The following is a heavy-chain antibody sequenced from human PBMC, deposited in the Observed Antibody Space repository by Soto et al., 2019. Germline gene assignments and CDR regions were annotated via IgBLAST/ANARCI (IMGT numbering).Heavy chain of an antibody. CDR2: VSHDGRNT. V-gene: IGHV3-30*18. Sequence: VQLVESGGGVVQPGRSLRLSCAASGFTFSDYAMHWVRQAPGKGLEWVAVVSHDGRNTHYADSVKGRFTISRDSSKNTVSQEMTSRRAEDTAVYYFAKGGRQWLVTSDYNYWGQGAQVTVSS. CDR1: GFTFSDYA. D-gene: IGHD6-19*01. J-gene: IGHJ4*02. CDR3: AKGGRQWLVTSDYNY.